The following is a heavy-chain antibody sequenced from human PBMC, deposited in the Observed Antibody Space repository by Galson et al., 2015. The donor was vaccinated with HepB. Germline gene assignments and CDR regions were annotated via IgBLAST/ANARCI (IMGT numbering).Heavy chain of an antibody. D-gene: IGHD2-2*01. CDR2: ISADNGNT. V-gene: IGHV1-18*01. Sequence: SVKVSCKASGYTFTSYGMSWVRQAPGQGLEWMGWISADNGNTNYAQKLQGRVTMTTDTSTSTAYMELKSLRSDDTAVYYCASGGRHSRRGISTKFYYGMDVWGQGTTVTVSS. CDR1: GYTFTSYG. CDR3: ASGGRHSRRGISTKFYYGMDV. J-gene: IGHJ6*02.